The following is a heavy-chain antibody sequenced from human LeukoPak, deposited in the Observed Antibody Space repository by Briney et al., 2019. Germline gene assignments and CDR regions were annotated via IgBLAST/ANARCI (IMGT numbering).Heavy chain of an antibody. D-gene: IGHD3-3*01. Sequence: PGGSLRLSCEASGFTFSSYAMTWVRQAPGKGLEWVSAISGSGGSPYYADSVKGRFTISRDNSTNTMYLQINSLRAEDTPVYYCATGGGFDFWSGYRYFDYWGQGTLVIVSS. CDR3: ATGGGFDFWSGYRYFDY. V-gene: IGHV3-23*01. J-gene: IGHJ4*02. CDR1: GFTFSSYA. CDR2: ISGSGGSP.